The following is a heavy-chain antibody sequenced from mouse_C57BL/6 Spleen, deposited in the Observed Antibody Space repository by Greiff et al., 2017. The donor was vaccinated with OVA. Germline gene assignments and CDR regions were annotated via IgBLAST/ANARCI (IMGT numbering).Heavy chain of an antibody. CDR3: ARLLLRDFDD. Sequence: VQLQQPGAELVRPGSSVKLSCKASGYTFTSYWMDWVQQRPGQGLEWIGNIYPSDSETHYNQKFKDKTTLTVDKSSSTAYMQLSSLTSEDSAVYYCARLLLRDFDDWGQGTTLTVAS. J-gene: IGHJ2*01. CDR2: IYPSDSET. V-gene: IGHV1-61*01. CDR1: GYTFTSYW. D-gene: IGHD1-1*01.